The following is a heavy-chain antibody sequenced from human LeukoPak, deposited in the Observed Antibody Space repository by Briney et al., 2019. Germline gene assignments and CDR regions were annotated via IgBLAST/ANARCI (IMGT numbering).Heavy chain of an antibody. Sequence: GGSLRLSCAASGFTFSSYWMSWVRQAPGKGLEWVANIKQDGSEKYYVDSVKGRFTIFRDNAKNSLYLQMNSLRAEDTAVYYCARETPELIVGATTYWGQGTLVTVSS. CDR1: GFTFSSYW. J-gene: IGHJ4*02. CDR2: IKQDGSEK. D-gene: IGHD1-26*01. CDR3: ARETPELIVGATTY. V-gene: IGHV3-7*01.